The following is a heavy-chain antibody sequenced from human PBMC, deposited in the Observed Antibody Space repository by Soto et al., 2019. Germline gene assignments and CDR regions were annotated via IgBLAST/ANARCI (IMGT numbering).Heavy chain of an antibody. CDR3: ARAPMVLSRSYFDS. V-gene: IGHV4-59*01. CDR1: GGSISNFY. Sequence: QVHLRESGPGLVKPSETLSRSCTVSGGSISNFYWSWIRQPPGKGLEWIGYSSYSGNTNYNPSLKSRVSISVDTSKNQLSLNLTSVTAADTAVYYCARAPMVLSRSYFDSWGQGTPVTVSS. J-gene: IGHJ4*02. CDR2: SSYSGNT. D-gene: IGHD2-8*01.